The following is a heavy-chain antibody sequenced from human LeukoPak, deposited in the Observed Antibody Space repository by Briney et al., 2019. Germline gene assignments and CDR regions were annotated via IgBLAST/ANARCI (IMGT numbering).Heavy chain of an antibody. J-gene: IGHJ4*02. CDR2: IYPGDSDT. V-gene: IGHV5-51*01. D-gene: IGHD6-13*01. CDR1: GYSFTSYW. Sequence: GESLKISCKGSGYSFTSYWIGWVRQMPGKGLEWMGIIYPGDSDTRYSPSFQGQVTISADKSISTAYLQWSSLKASDTAMYYCARLSIAAAGTGGYFDYWGQGTLVTVSS. CDR3: ARLSIAAAGTGGYFDY.